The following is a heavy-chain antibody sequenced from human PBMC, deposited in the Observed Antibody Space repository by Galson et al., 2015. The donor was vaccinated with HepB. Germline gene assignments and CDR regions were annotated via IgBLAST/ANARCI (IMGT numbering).Heavy chain of an antibody. V-gene: IGHV5-51*01. CDR2: IYPGDSEI. Sequence: QSGAEVKKPGESLKISCKGSGYSFTSYWIGWVRQKPGKGLECMGIIYPGDSEIRSSPSFQGQVTMSVDKSITTAYLQWSSLKAADTAMYYCARLVHEHYNDYAMDVWGQGTTVTVSS. D-gene: IGHD2-8*01. CDR1: GYSFTSYW. J-gene: IGHJ6*02. CDR3: ARLVHEHYNDYAMDV.